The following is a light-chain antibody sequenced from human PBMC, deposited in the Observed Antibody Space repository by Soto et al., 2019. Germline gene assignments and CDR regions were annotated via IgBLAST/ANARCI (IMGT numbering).Light chain of an antibody. J-gene: IGKJ2*02. CDR1: QTISSY. CDR2: DAS. CDR3: QQAYTTPCT. V-gene: IGKV1-39*01. Sequence: DIQMTQSPSSLSASIGDKVTITCRSSQTISSYVNWYQQKPGKAPKLLVYDASRLQDGVPSRFSGGGFGTDFTLTINSLQPEDFATYFCQQAYTTPCTFGPGTRLAIK.